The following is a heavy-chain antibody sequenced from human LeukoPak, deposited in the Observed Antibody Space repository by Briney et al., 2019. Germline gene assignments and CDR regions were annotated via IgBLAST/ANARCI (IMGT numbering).Heavy chain of an antibody. CDR1: GYSFTNFY. Sequence: ASVKVSFKASGYSFTNFYIHWVRQAPGQGLEWMGIINPSGGSTNYAQKFQGRVTMTSDTSASTVYLDLSGLRSEDTAIYYCARDKSSTNWLDSWGQGTLVTVSS. D-gene: IGHD3-10*01. J-gene: IGHJ5*01. V-gene: IGHV1-46*01. CDR2: INPSGGST. CDR3: ARDKSSTNWLDS.